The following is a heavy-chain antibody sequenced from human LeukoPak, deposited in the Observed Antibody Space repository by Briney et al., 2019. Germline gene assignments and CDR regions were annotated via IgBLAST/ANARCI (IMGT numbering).Heavy chain of an antibody. CDR2: ISTYNGNT. J-gene: IGHJ4*02. Sequence: ASVKVSCKASGYTFTSYSINWVRQAPGQGLEWMGWISTYNGNTNYAQKLQGRVTMTTDTSTSTAYMELRSLRSDDKAVYYCAKDRWRDGSSSFDNWGQGTLVTVSS. D-gene: IGHD6-6*01. CDR3: AKDRWRDGSSSFDN. CDR1: GYTFTSYS. V-gene: IGHV1-18*01.